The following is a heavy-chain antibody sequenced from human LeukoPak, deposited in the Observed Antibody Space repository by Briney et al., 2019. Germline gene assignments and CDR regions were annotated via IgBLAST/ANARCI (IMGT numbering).Heavy chain of an antibody. J-gene: IGHJ4*02. D-gene: IGHD3-10*01. CDR2: ISSSSSYI. CDR1: GFTFSSYS. CDR3: AKGPYGSGSYPYSY. Sequence: GGSLRLSCAASGFTFSSYSMNWVRQAPGKGLEWVSSISSSSSYIYYADSVKGRFTISRDNAKNSLYLQMNSLRAEDTALYYCAKGPYGSGSYPYSYWGQGTLVTVSS. V-gene: IGHV3-21*04.